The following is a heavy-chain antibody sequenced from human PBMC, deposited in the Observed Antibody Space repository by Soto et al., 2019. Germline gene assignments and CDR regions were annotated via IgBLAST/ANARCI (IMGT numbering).Heavy chain of an antibody. CDR1: GGTFSSYT. Sequence: QVQLVQSGAEVKKPGSSVKDSCKASGGTFSSYTISWVRQAPGQGLEWMGRIIPILGIANYAQKFQGRVTITADKSTSTAYMEVSSLRSEDTSVYYCARAPINDRDFDYWGQGTLVTVSS. CDR3: ARAPINDRDFDY. CDR2: IIPILGIA. V-gene: IGHV1-69*02. J-gene: IGHJ4*02.